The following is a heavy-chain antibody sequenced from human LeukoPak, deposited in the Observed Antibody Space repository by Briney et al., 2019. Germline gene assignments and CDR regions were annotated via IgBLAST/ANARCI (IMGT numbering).Heavy chain of an antibody. CDR3: ASSRGCYDSSGDY. D-gene: IGHD3-22*01. J-gene: IGHJ4*02. V-gene: IGHV3-30-3*01. CDR2: ISYDGSNK. CDR1: GFTFSSYA. Sequence: GGSLRLSCAASGFTFSSYAMHWVRQAPGKGLEWVAVISYDGSNKYYADSVKGRFTISRDNSKNTLYLQMNSLRAEDTAVYYCASSRGCYDSSGDYWGQGTLVTVSS.